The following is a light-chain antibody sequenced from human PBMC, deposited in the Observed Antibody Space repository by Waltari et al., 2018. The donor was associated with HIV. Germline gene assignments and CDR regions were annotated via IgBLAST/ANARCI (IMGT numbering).Light chain of an antibody. V-gene: IGLV3-21*02. CDR1: NIGSHT. Sequence: SYVLTQPPSVSVAPGQPARITCGGDNIGSHTVHWYQQKPCQAPLLVVFDDGDRPSGIPDRFSGSNSGNTATLTIGRVEAGDEADYYCQLWDTTSDHPVFGGGTKLTVL. J-gene: IGLJ3*02. CDR2: DDG. CDR3: QLWDTTSDHPV.